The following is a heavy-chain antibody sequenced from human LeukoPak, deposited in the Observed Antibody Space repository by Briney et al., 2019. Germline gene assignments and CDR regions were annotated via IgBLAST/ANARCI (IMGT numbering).Heavy chain of an antibody. V-gene: IGHV3-23*01. CDR1: GFTFSSYA. D-gene: IGHD6-19*01. J-gene: IGHJ5*02. CDR3: AKGLPALWLVLGWFDP. Sequence: GGSLRLSCAASGFTFSSYAMSWVRQAPGKGLEWVSAISGSGGSTYYADSVKGRFTISRDNSKNTLYLQMNSLRAEDTAVYYCAKGLPALWLVLGWFDPWGQGTLVTVSS. CDR2: ISGSGGST.